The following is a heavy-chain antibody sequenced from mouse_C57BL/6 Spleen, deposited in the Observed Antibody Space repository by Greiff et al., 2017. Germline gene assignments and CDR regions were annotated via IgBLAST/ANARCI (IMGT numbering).Heavy chain of an antibody. CDR2: INPSTGGT. J-gene: IGHJ3*01. CDR3: ARGDGYYSFAY. V-gene: IGHV1-42*01. D-gene: IGHD2-3*01. Sequence: VQLQQSGPELVKPGASVKISCKASGYSFTGYYMNWVKQSPEKSLEWIGEINPSTGGTTYNQKFKAKATLTVDKSSSTAYMQLKSLTSEDSAVYYCARGDGYYSFAYWGQGTLVTVSA. CDR1: GYSFTGYY.